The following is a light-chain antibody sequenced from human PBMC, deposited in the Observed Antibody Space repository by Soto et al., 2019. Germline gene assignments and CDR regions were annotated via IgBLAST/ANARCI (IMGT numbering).Light chain of an antibody. CDR2: AAS. V-gene: IGKV3-15*01. CDR3: QQYNNWPPLN. CDR1: QSVSNN. Sequence: EIVMSQSPATLSVSPGERATLSCRASQSVSNNLAWYQQKPGQAPRLLIYAASTRATGIPARFSGSWSATEFTLTISSLQSEDFAVYYCQQYNNWPPLNFGGGTKVEIK. J-gene: IGKJ4*01.